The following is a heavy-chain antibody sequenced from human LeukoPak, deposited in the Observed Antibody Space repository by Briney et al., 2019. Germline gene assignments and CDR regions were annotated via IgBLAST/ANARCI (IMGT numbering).Heavy chain of an antibody. Sequence: GGSLRLSCAASGFTFDDYGMSWVRQAPGKGLDWVSGINWNGGSTGYADSVKGRFTISRDNAKNSLYLQMNSLRAEDTALYYCARDSSNRDYYYYYYMDVWGKGTTVTVSS. CDR3: ARDSSNRDYYYYYYMDV. CDR1: GFTFDDYG. V-gene: IGHV3-20*04. D-gene: IGHD2/OR15-2a*01. J-gene: IGHJ6*03. CDR2: INWNGGST.